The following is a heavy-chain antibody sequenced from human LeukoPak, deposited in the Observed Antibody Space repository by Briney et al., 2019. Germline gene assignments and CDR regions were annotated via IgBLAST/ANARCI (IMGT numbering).Heavy chain of an antibody. CDR2: ISGSGGST. Sequence: GGSLRLSCAASGFSFSSYAMSWVRQTPAKGLEWVSGISGSGGSTYYADSVKGRFTISRDNSKNTLYLQMNSVRVEDTAVYYCAKAAVSYYFDYWGQGTLATVPS. J-gene: IGHJ4*02. V-gene: IGHV3-23*01. CDR1: GFSFSSYA. CDR3: AKAAVSYYFDY.